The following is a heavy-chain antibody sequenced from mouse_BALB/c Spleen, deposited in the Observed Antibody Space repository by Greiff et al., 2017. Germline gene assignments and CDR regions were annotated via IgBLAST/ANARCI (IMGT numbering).Heavy chain of an antibody. CDR1: GFNIKDTY. CDR3: ASIRYCGEGFAY. V-gene: IGHV14-3*02. CDR2: IDPANGNT. J-gene: IGHJ3*01. D-gene: IGHD1-2*01. Sequence: EVQLQQSGAELVKPGASVKLSCTASGFNIKDTYMHWVKQRPEQGLEWIGRIDPANGNTKYDPKFQGKVPITADTSSNTAYLQLNSLTSEDTAVDCCASIRYCGEGFAYWGQGTLVTVSA.